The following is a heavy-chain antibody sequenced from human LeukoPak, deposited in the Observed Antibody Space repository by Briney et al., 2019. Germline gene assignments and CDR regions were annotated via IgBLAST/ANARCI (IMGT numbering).Heavy chain of an antibody. CDR1: GYTFTSYG. CDR3: ARLKSNDYVWGSYRRNWFDP. Sequence: ASVKVSCKASGYTFTSYGISWVRQAPGQRLEWMGWISAYNGNTNYAQKLQGRVTMTTDTSTSTAYMELRSLRSDDTAVYYCARLKSNDYVWGSYRRNWFDPWGQGTLVTVSS. D-gene: IGHD3-16*02. V-gene: IGHV1-18*01. CDR2: ISAYNGNT. J-gene: IGHJ5*02.